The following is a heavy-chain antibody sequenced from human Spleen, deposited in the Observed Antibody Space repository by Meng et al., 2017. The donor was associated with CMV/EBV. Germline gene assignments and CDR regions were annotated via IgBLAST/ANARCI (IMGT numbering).Heavy chain of an antibody. CDR2: ISSSGSTI. CDR3: ARDSKKPYYYYGMDV. J-gene: IGHJ6*02. D-gene: IGHD1-14*01. V-gene: IGHV3-48*04. Sequence: GESLKISCAASGFTFSSYWMHWVRQAPGKGLEWVSYISSSGSTIYYADSVKGRFTISRDNAKNSLYLQMNSLRAEDTAVYYCARDSKKPYYYYGMDVWGQGTTVTVSS. CDR1: GFTFSSYW.